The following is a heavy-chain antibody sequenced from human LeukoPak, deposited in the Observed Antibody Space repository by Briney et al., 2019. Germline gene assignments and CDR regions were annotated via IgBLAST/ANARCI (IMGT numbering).Heavy chain of an antibody. J-gene: IGHJ5*02. CDR3: ARGCGFGKTSESHFWYNWFDP. Sequence: ASVKASCKASGYTFTHYGITWVRQAPGQGLEWMGWISVYNGNTDYAQKFQGRVTLTTDISTSTAHMELRNLRSDDTAVYYCARGCGFGKTSESHFWYNWFDPWGQGTLVTVSS. CDR1: GYTFTHYG. V-gene: IGHV1-18*01. CDR2: ISVYNGNT. D-gene: IGHD3-10*01.